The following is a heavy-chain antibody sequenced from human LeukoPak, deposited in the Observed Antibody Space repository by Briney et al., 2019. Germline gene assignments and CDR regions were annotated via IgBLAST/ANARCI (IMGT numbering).Heavy chain of an antibody. CDR3: ALTAVAGDKIFDY. CDR2: INHSGST. J-gene: IGHJ4*02. CDR1: GGSFSGYY. V-gene: IGHV4-34*01. D-gene: IGHD6-19*01. Sequence: SETLSLTCAVYGGSFSGYYWSWLRQPPGKGLEWIGEINHSGSTNYNPSLKSRVTISVDTSKNQFSLKLSSVTAADTAVYYCALTAVAGDKIFDYWGQGTLVTVSS.